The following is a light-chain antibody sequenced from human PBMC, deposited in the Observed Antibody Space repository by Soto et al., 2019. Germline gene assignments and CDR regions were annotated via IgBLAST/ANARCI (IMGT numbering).Light chain of an antibody. CDR1: QSVTNN. CDR3: QQYNIWPYT. J-gene: IGKJ2*01. CDR2: GAS. Sequence: EILMTQSPATLSVSPGETATLSCGASQSVTNNLAWYQQKPGQAPRLLIYGASARASDIPARFSGSGSGTEFTLTISSLQSEDFAIYFCQQYNIWPYTFGQGTKLELK. V-gene: IGKV3-15*01.